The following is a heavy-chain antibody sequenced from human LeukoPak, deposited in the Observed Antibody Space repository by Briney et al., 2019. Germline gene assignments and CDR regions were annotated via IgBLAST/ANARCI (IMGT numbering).Heavy chain of an antibody. CDR3: AKVRGGSSYYYGMDV. V-gene: IGHV3-23*01. CDR2: ISGSGGST. J-gene: IGHJ6*02. CDR1: GFTFSSYA. D-gene: IGHD1-26*01. Sequence: PGGSLRLSCAASGFTFSSYAMSWVRQAPGKGLEWVSAISGSGGSTYYADSVKGRFTISRDNSKNTLYLQMNSLRAEDTAVYYCAKVRGGSSYYYGMDVWGQGTTVTVSS.